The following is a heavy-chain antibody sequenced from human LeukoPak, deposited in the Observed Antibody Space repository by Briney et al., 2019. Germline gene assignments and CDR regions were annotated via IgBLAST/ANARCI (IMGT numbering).Heavy chain of an antibody. J-gene: IGHJ5*02. CDR2: INPNSGGT. Sequence: ASVKVSCKPSGYTFTDSYMHWVRQAPGQGLQWMGRINPNSGGTNYAQKFQARVTMTRDTSISTAYMELSRLRSDGTAVSYCATTGGGYCSGGGCYWFDPWGQGTLVTVSS. CDR1: GYTFTDSY. V-gene: IGHV1-2*06. CDR3: ATTGGGYCSGGGCYWFDP. D-gene: IGHD2-15*01.